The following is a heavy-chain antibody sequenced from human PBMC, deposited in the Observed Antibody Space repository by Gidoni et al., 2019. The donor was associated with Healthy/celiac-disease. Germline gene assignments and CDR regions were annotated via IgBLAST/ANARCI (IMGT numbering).Heavy chain of an antibody. J-gene: IGHJ3*02. CDR1: GFTFSSYS. CDR3: ARDRLGQYQLLFSLAFDI. V-gene: IGHV3-21*01. Sequence: EVQLVESGGGLVKPGGSLRLSCAASGFTFSSYSMNWVRQAPGKGLEWVSSISSSSSYIYYADSVKGRFTISRDNAKNSLYLQMNSLRAEDTAVYYCARDRLGQYQLLFSLAFDIWGQGTMVTVSS. D-gene: IGHD2-2*01. CDR2: ISSSSSYI.